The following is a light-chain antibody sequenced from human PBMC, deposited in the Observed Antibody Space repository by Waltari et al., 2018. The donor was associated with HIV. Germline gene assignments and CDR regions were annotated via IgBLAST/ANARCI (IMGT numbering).Light chain of an antibody. CDR1: QRISSW. CDR3: QQYNSYPYT. V-gene: IGKV1-5*03. CDR2: KAS. Sequence: DIQMTQSPSTLSASLGDRVTTTCRASQRISSWLAWYQQKPGKAPKLLIYKASSLESGVPSRFSGSGSGTEFTLTISSLQPDDFATYYCQQYNSYPYTFGQGTKLEIK. J-gene: IGKJ2*01.